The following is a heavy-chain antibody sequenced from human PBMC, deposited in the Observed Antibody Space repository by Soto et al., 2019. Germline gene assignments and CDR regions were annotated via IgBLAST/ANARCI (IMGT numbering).Heavy chain of an antibody. V-gene: IGHV1-18*04. CDR1: GYTFTSYA. CDR3: ARDQGELELLDH. J-gene: IGHJ4*02. CDR2: ISGYNGNT. D-gene: IGHD1-7*01. Sequence: QVQLLQSGAEVKKPGASVKVSCKASGYTFTSYAITWVRQAPGQGLEWMGWISGYNGNTKYAQKLQGRVTMTTDTSTSTAYMELRSLRSDDTAVYYCARDQGELELLDHCGQGTLVTVSS.